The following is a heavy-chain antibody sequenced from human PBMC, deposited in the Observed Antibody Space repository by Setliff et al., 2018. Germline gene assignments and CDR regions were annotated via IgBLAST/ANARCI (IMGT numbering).Heavy chain of an antibody. V-gene: IGHV4-59*01. CDR3: ARYDSSGYSENYYFDY. J-gene: IGHJ4*02. Sequence: SETLSLTCSVSGDSMSFSYWSWIRQPPGKGLEWIGYIYYSGSTDSHPSLKSRVSISIDTSKNQFSLNVRSVTAADTAIYYCARYDSSGYSENYYFDYWGQGTLVTVSS. D-gene: IGHD3-22*01. CDR2: IYYSGST. CDR1: GDSMSFSY.